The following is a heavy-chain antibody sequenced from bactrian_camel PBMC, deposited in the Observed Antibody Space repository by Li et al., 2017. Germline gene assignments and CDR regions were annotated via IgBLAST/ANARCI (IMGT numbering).Heavy chain of an antibody. CDR2: IYTREGKT. D-gene: IGHD2*01. V-gene: IGHV3S40*01. CDR3: AADSVGPIGMLNPQPADFNY. CDR1: GYPYTSIC. J-gene: IGHJ6*01. Sequence: VQLVESGGVSVQAGGSLRLSCAASGYPYTSICMGYFRQAPGKEREGVAAIYTREGKTYYADSVKGRFTISRDSAENSVYLQLNNLKPDDTAVYYCAADSVGPIGMLNPQPADFNYWGRGTQVTVS.